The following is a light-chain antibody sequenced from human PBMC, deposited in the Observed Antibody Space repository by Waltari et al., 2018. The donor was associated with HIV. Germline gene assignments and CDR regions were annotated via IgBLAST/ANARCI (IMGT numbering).Light chain of an antibody. CDR1: ELPMKY. Sequence: YELTQSPSMSVSPGQTARISCSGDELPMKYCSWYQQKPGQAPVLLIYKDIERPSWVPVRFSASSSGTTVILTISGVQAEDEAVYYCQSTDSGGTHVVFGGGTKLTVL. J-gene: IGLJ2*01. V-gene: IGLV3-25*03. CDR3: QSTDSGGTHVV. CDR2: KDI.